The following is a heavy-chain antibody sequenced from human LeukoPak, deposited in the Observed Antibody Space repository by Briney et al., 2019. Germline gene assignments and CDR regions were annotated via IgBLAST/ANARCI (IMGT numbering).Heavy chain of an antibody. V-gene: IGHV4-34*01. CDR2: INHSGST. CDR1: GGSFSGYY. Sequence: NPSETLSLTCAVYGGSFSGYYWSWIRQPPGKGLEWIGEINHSGSTNYNPSLKSRVTISVDTSKNQFSLKLSSVTAADTAVYYCARGREDTDFDYWGQGTLVTVSS. CDR3: ARGREDTDFDY. J-gene: IGHJ4*02.